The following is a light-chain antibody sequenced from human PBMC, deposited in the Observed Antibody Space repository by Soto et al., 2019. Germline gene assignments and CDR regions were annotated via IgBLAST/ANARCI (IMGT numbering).Light chain of an antibody. J-gene: IGKJ1*01. CDR2: GAS. Sequence: EIVLTQSPGTLSLSPGERATLSCRASQSVSRSYLAWYQHKPGQAPRLLIYGASSRATGIPDRFSGGGSGTDFTLTINRLEPEDFTVYYCQQYGSSPRTFGQGTKVEIK. V-gene: IGKV3-20*01. CDR1: QSVSRSY. CDR3: QQYGSSPRT.